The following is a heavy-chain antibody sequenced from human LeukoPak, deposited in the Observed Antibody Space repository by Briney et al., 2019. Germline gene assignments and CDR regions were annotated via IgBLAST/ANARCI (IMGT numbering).Heavy chain of an antibody. CDR1: GFNVSSNY. Sequence: GGSLRLSCAASGFNVSSNYMSWVRQAPGKGLVWVSRINSDGSSTSYADSVKGRFTISRDNAKNTLYLQMNSLRAEDTAVYYCARDDYGDYDYYYYYYGMDVWGQGTTVTVSS. D-gene: IGHD4-17*01. CDR3: ARDDYGDYDYYYYYYGMDV. V-gene: IGHV3-74*01. J-gene: IGHJ6*02. CDR2: INSDGSST.